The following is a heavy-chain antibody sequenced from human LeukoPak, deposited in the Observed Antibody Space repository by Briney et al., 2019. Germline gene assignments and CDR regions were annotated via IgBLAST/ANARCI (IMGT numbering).Heavy chain of an antibody. CDR3: AKDQGSTWFDP. CDR2: ISYDGTNK. J-gene: IGHJ5*02. CDR1: GFTFSSYG. D-gene: IGHD2-2*01. Sequence: GRSLRLSCAASGFTFSSYGMHWVRQAPGKGLEWVAFISYDGTNKYYADSVKGRFTISRDNSKNTLFLQMNSLRTEDTAVYYCAKDQGSTWFDPWGQGTLVTVSS. V-gene: IGHV3-30*18.